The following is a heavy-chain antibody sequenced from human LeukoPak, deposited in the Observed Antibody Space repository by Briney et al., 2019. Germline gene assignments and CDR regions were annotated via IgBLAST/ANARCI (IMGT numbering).Heavy chain of an antibody. J-gene: IGHJ6*03. D-gene: IGHD2-2*01. CDR3: ARGLVPAANPRTGPNLYYYYYYMDV. CDR2: ISSSGSTI. CDR1: GFTFSDYY. V-gene: IGHV3-11*01. Sequence: GGSLRLSCAASGFTFSDYYMSWIRQAPGKGLEWVSYISSSGSTIYYADSVKGRFTISRDNAKNSLYLQMNSLRAEDTAVYYCARGLVPAANPRTGPNLYYYYYYMDVWGKGTTVTISS.